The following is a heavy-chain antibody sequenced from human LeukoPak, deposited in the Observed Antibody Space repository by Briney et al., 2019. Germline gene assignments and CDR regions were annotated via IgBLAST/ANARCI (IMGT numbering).Heavy chain of an antibody. CDR3: AKDPAYSTVTLFDY. CDR2: ISGSGGST. J-gene: IGHJ4*02. D-gene: IGHD4-17*01. V-gene: IGHV3-23*01. Sequence: GGSLRLSCAASGFTFSSYAMSWVRQAPGKGLEWVSAISGSGGSTYYADSVKGRFTISRDNPKNTLYLQMNSLRAEDTAVYYCAKDPAYSTVTLFDYWGQGTLVTVSS. CDR1: GFTFSSYA.